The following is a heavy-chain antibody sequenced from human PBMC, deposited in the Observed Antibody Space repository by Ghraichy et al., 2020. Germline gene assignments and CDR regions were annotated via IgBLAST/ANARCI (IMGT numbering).Heavy chain of an antibody. V-gene: IGHV4-39*01. CDR3: ARLSIGSYYDFWSGYYGGYYFDY. CDR1: GGSISSSSYY. Sequence: SETLSLTCTVSGGSISSSSYYWGWIRQPPGKGLEWIGSIYYSGSTYYNPSLKSRVTISVDTSKNQFSLKLSSVTAADTAVYYCARLSIGSYYDFWSGYYGGYYFDYWGQGTLVTVSS. CDR2: IYYSGST. D-gene: IGHD3-3*01. J-gene: IGHJ4*02.